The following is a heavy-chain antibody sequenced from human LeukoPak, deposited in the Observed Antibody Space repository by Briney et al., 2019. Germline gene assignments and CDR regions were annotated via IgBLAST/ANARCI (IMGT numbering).Heavy chain of an antibody. J-gene: IGHJ5*02. CDR3: ARDRYYYGSGIFAWFDP. V-gene: IGHV4-61*09. CDR2: IYTSGST. D-gene: IGHD3-10*01. Sequence: PSETLSLTCSVSGGSISSGTYYWSWIRQPAGKGLERIGHIYTSGSTNYNPSLKSRVTISVDTSKNQFSLKLSSVTAADTAVYYCARDRYYYGSGIFAWFDPWGQEPLVTVSS. CDR1: GGSISSGTYY.